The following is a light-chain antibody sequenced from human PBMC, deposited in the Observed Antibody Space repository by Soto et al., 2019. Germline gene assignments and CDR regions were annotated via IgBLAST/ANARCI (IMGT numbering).Light chain of an antibody. V-gene: IGLV2-14*01. CDR3: TSYTRRWTYV. J-gene: IGLJ1*01. CDR1: SSDVGAYDY. Sequence: QSALTQPASVSGSPGQSIAISCTGTSSDVGAYDYVSWYQQHPGKAPKLMIYDVSNRPSGVSNRFSGSKSANTASLTISGLQVEYEGDYRRTSYTRRWTYVFGSGIRFT. CDR2: DVS.